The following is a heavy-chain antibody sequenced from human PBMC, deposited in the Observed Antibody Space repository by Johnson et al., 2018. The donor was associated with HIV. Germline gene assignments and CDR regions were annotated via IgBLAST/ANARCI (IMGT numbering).Heavy chain of an antibody. D-gene: IGHD1-7*01. Sequence: QVQLVESGGGVVQPGGSLRLSCAASGFTFANYGMHWVRQAPGKGLEWVAFIAHDESITHYDDSVKGRFTISRDNSKNTLYLQMNSLRAEDTAVYYCAREKLELGIDAFDIWGQGTMVTVSS. J-gene: IGHJ3*02. CDR1: GFTFANYG. V-gene: IGHV3-30*19. CDR2: IAHDESIT. CDR3: AREKLELGIDAFDI.